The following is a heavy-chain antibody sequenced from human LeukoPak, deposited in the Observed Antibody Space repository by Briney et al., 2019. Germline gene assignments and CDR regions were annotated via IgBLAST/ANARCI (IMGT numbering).Heavy chain of an antibody. V-gene: IGHV1-18*01. CDR3: ARAWGRNSSSPFDY. Sequence: ASVKVSCKAPRYMLTANGVSCVRQAPGQGLEWVGWVSGHTGNTKYAQKFQGRVTMTADTSTSTAYMELRRLRSDDTAAYFCARAWGRNSSSPFDYWGQGTLVTVSS. D-gene: IGHD3-16*01. J-gene: IGHJ4*02. CDR1: RYMLTANG. CDR2: VSGHTGNT.